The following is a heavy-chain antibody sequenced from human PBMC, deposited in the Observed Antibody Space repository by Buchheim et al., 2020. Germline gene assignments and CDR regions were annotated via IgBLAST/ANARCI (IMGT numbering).Heavy chain of an antibody. V-gene: IGHV3-30*18. CDR2: ISYDGSNK. Sequence: QVQLVESGGGVVQPGRSLRLSCAASGFTFSSYGMHWVRQAPGKGLEWVAVISYDGSNKYYADSVKGRFTISRDNSKNTLYLLMTSLSAEDTAVYYCAKFADGVGGTLRFDYWGQGTL. D-gene: IGHD4-17*01. CDR3: AKFADGVGGTLRFDY. CDR1: GFTFSSYG. J-gene: IGHJ4*02.